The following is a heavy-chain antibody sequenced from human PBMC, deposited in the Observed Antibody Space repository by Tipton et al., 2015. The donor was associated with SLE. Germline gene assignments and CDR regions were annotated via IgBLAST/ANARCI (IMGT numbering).Heavy chain of an antibody. CDR1: GFTFSRHW. Sequence: LRLSCAASGFTFSRHWMSWVRQAPGKGLEWVANIKQDGSEKFFVDSVKGRFTISRDNAKNSLYLQMDSLRAEDTAVYYCVRNCGAFDFWGQGTMVTVSS. CDR2: IKQDGSEK. CDR3: VRNCGAFDF. J-gene: IGHJ3*01. V-gene: IGHV3-7*05. D-gene: IGHD2-21*01.